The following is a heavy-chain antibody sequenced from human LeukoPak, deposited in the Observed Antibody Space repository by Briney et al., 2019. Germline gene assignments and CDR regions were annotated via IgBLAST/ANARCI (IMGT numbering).Heavy chain of an antibody. Sequence: SETLSLTCTVSGGSITTYDWSWTRQPPGKGLEYIGYIYYSGNTSYNPSPRSRVTISVDTSKYQISLKLRSVTAADTVVYYCARQKKSTCGNYLYFDLWGRGTLVTVSS. D-gene: IGHD2-21*01. CDR3: ARQKKSTCGNYLYFDL. V-gene: IGHV4-59*08. CDR1: GGSITTYD. J-gene: IGHJ2*01. CDR2: IYYSGNT.